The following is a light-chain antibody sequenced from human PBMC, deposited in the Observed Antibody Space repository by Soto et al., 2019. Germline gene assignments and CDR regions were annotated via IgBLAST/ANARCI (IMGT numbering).Light chain of an antibody. V-gene: IGLV2-14*01. J-gene: IGLJ1*01. CDR3: SSYTSSSTLYV. Sequence: QSALTQPASVSGSPGQSITISCTGISSDVGGYNYVSWYQQHPGKAPKLMIYDVSNRPSGVSNRFSGSMSGNTASLTISGLQASDEADYYGSSYTSSSTLYVFGTGTKVTVL. CDR1: SSDVGGYNY. CDR2: DVS.